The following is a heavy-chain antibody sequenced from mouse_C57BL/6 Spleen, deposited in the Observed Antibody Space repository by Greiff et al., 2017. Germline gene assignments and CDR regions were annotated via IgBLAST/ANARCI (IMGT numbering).Heavy chain of an antibody. V-gene: IGHV1-7*01. D-gene: IGHD3-2*02. J-gene: IGHJ2*01. CDR3: ARGAQATSLDY. Sequence: VQLQQSGAELAKPGASVKLSCKASGYTFTSHWLHWVKQRPGQGLAWIGYINPSSGYTKYNPKFKDKAALTADKSSSTAYMQLSSLTYEDSAVYYCARGAQATSLDYWGQGTTLTVSS. CDR2: INPSSGYT. CDR1: GYTFTSHW.